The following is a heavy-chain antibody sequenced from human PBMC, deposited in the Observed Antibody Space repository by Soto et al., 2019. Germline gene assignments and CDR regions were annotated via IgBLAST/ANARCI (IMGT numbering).Heavy chain of an antibody. CDR1: GFTFSSYA. D-gene: IGHD6-13*01. V-gene: IGHV3-30-3*01. CDR2: ISYDGSNK. Sequence: QPGGSLRLSCAASGFTFSSYAMHWVRQAPGKGLEWVAVISYDGSNKYYADSVKGRLTISRDNSKNTLYLQMNSLRAEDTAVYYCARDRIYSSSWYDYWGQGTLVTVSS. J-gene: IGHJ4*02. CDR3: ARDRIYSSSWYDY.